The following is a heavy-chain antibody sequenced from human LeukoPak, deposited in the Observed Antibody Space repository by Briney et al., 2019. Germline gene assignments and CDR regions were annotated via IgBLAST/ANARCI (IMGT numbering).Heavy chain of an antibody. CDR3: ARGANYYDSKGNFDY. CDR1: GYIFSGYY. D-gene: IGHD3-22*01. CDR2: INPSDGTT. V-gene: IGHV1-46*01. Sequence: ASVKVSCKATGYIFSGYYTHWVRQAPGQGLEWMGIINPSDGTTSYAQKFQGRVTMTRDTSTSTVYMALSSLRSEDTAVYYCARGANYYDSKGNFDYWGQGTLVTVSS. J-gene: IGHJ4*02.